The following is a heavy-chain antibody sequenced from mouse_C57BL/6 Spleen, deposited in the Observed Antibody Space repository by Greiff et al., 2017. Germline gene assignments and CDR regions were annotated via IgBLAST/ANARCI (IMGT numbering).Heavy chain of an antibody. Sequence: VQLQQSGAELVRPGASVKLSCTASGFNIKDYYMHWVQQRPEQGLEWIGRIDHEDGDTEYAPKFQGKATMTADTTSNTAYLQLSSLTSEDTTVYYVTTGTTVVPYAMDDWGQGTSVTVSS. CDR1: GFNIKDYY. CDR2: IDHEDGDT. CDR3: TTGTTVVPYAMDD. D-gene: IGHD1-1*01. J-gene: IGHJ4*01. V-gene: IGHV14-1*01.